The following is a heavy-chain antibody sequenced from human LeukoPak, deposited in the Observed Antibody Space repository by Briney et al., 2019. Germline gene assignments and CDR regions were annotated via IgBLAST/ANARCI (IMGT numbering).Heavy chain of an antibody. CDR2: IKDDGGET. D-gene: IGHD3-22*01. V-gene: IGHV3-7*05. CDR3: VTYRNYDRSRSERGLDY. Sequence: GGSLRLSCAASGFTLSSYGMSWVRQTPEKGLEWVSNIKDDGGETYYVDSVKGRFTVSRDNAKNSLDLQMNSLRAEDTAVYYCVTYRNYDRSRSERGLDYWGQGTLVTVSS. CDR1: GFTLSSYG. J-gene: IGHJ4*02.